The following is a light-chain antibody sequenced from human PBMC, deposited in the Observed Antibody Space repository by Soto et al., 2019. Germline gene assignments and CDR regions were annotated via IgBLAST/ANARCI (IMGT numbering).Light chain of an antibody. V-gene: IGLV1-44*01. J-gene: IGLJ2*01. CDR1: ISNIGGNT. CDR2: RDD. Sequence: VLTQPPSTSGTPGQRVTISCSGTISNIGGNTVNWYQHVPGSAPKLLIYRDDQRPSGVPDRFSGSKSATSASLAISGLQSEDEADYSCAAWDDGLKGWLFGGGTK. CDR3: AAWDDGLKGWL.